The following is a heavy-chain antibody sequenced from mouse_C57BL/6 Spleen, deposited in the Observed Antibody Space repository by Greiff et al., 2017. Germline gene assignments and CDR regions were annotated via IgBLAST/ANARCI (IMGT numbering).Heavy chain of an antibody. D-gene: IGHD1-1*01. CDR1: GYTFTSYW. CDR3: ARITTVVATDY. J-gene: IGHJ2*01. CDR2: IDPSDSYT. V-gene: IGHV1-59*01. Sequence: VQLQQPGAELVRPETSVKLSCKASGYTFTSYWMHWVKQRPGQGLEWIGVIDPSDSYTNYNQKFKGKATLTVDTSSSTAYLQLSSLTSEDSAVYYCARITTVVATDYWGQGTTLTVSS.